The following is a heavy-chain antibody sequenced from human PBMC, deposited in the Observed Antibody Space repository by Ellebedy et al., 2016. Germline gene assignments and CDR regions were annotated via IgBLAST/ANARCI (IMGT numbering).Heavy chain of an antibody. J-gene: IGHJ3*01. CDR1: GGSVRSDY. V-gene: IGHV4-59*02. D-gene: IGHD6-19*01. Sequence: SETLSLTCSVSGGSVRSDYWNWIRRPPGQGLEWIGYVFHAGAANYNPSLRGRVTMSVDTSKSQFSLWLTSVTAADTAVYYCAKWNGGWYAFEVWGQGTMVTVSS. CDR3: AKWNGGWYAFEV. CDR2: VFHAGAA.